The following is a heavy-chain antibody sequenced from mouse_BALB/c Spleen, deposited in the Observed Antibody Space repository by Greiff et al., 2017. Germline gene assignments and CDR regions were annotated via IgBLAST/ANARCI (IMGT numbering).Heavy chain of an antibody. Sequence: EVQLQQSGAELVRSGASVKLSCTASGFNFNDYYMHWVKQRPEQGLEWIGWIDPENGDTEYAPKFQGKATMTADTSSNTAYLQLSSLTSEDTAVYYGKSRDYDWYFDDWGAGTTVTVSS. V-gene: IGHV14-4*02. CDR2: IDPENGDT. J-gene: IGHJ1*01. D-gene: IGHD1-1*01. CDR3: KSRDYDWYFDD. CDR1: GFNFNDYY.